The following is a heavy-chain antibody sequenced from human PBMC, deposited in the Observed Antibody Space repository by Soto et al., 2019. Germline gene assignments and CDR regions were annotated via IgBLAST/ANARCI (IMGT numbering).Heavy chain of an antibody. CDR1: GFTFSSYA. J-gene: IGHJ4*02. V-gene: IGHV3-23*01. D-gene: IGHD6-13*01. CDR3: AKDRVVSQQLVRNEFDY. Sequence: GGSLRLSCAASGFTFSSYAMSWVRQAPGKGLEWVSAISGSGGSTYYADSVKGRLTISRDNSKNTLYLQMNSMRAEDTAVYYCAKDRVVSQQLVRNEFDYWGQGTLVTVSS. CDR2: ISGSGGST.